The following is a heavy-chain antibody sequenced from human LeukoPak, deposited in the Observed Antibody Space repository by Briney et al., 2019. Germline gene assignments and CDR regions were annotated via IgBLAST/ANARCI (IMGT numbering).Heavy chain of an antibody. V-gene: IGHV4-34*01. CDR3: TRGLRLGYCSGGSCYYWFDP. CDR1: GGSFSGYY. CDR2: INHSGST. Sequence: PSETLSLTCAVYGGSFSGYYWSWICQPPGKGLEWIGEINHSGSTNYNPSLQSRVTISADTSKNQFSLNLRSVIAADTAVYYCTRGLRLGYCSGGSCYYWFDPWGQGTRVTVSS. J-gene: IGHJ5*02. D-gene: IGHD2-15*01.